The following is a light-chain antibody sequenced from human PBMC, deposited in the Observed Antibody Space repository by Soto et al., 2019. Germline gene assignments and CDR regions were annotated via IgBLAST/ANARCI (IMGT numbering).Light chain of an antibody. CDR3: CSFATNNTWV. CDR1: SSDVGAYNY. J-gene: IGLJ3*02. CDR2: EVT. V-gene: IGLV2-14*01. Sequence: QSALTQPASVSGSLGQSITISCTGTSSDVGAYNYVSWYQQHPDKAPKLLIFEVTNRPSGVSGRFSGSKSGITASLSISGLQPEDEADYYCCSFATNNTWVFGGGTQLTVL.